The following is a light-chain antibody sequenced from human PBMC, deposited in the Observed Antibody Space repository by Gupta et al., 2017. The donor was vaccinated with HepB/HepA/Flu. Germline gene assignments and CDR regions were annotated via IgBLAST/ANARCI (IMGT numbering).Light chain of an antibody. J-gene: IGKJ3*01. CDR2: KAS. V-gene: IGKV1-5*03. CDR1: QSISSW. Sequence: DIQMTQSPSTLSASVGDRVTITCRASQSISSWLAWYQQKPGKAPKLLIYKASSLESGVPSRFSGSGYGKEFTLTISSRQPDDFATYYCQQYNSYSGFTFGHGTKVDIK. CDR3: QQYNSYSGFT.